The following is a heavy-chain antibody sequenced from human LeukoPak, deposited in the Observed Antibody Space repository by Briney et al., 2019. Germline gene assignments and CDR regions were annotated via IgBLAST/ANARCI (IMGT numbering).Heavy chain of an antibody. V-gene: IGHV4-59*01. CDR3: ARADLAGDYGY. CDR2: IYYIGST. CDR1: GGSISNYY. Sequence: LETLSLTCTVSGGSISNYYWSWIRQPPGEGLEWIGYIYYIGSTNYNPSLKSRVAMSLDRSKNQFSLKLRYVTAADTAVYYCARADLAGDYGYWGPGTLVTVSS. D-gene: IGHD4-17*01. J-gene: IGHJ4*02.